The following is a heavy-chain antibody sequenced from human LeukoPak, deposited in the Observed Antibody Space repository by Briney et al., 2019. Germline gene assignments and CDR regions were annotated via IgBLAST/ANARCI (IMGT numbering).Heavy chain of an antibody. D-gene: IGHD3-22*01. CDR2: INHSGST. CDR3: ARGCRGSVVVVMRYNWFDP. J-gene: IGHJ5*02. CDR1: GGSFSGYY. Sequence: PLETLSLTCAVYGGSFSGYYWGWIRQPPGKGLEWIGEINHSGSTNYNPSLKSRVTISVDTSKNQFSLKLSSVTAADTAVYYCARGCRGSVVVVMRYNWFDPWGQGTLVTVSS. V-gene: IGHV4-34*01.